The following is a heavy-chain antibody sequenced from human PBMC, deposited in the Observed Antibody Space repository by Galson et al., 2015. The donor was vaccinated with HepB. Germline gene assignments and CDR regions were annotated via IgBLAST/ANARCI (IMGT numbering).Heavy chain of an antibody. V-gene: IGHV3-30*19. CDR1: GFTFSRYG. J-gene: IGHJ3*02. Sequence: SLRLSCAASGFTFSRYGMDWVRQAPGQGLEWVAAISYDGSHQYYGDSVKDRFTISRDNSKSTLFLQMNSLRAEDTAVYYCAKGDKLGWSTHDAFHIWGQGTVVTVSS. CDR2: ISYDGSHQ. CDR3: AKGDKLGWSTHDAFHI. D-gene: IGHD6-19*01.